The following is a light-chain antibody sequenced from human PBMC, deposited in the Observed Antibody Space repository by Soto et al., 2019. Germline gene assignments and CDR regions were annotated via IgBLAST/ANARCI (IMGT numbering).Light chain of an antibody. CDR1: SSDVGAYNH. Sequence: QSALTQPASVSGSPGQSITISCTGTSSDVGAYNHVSWYQQYPGKAPKLMIYEVSNRPSGVSNRFSGSNSGNTASLTISGLQAEDEADYYCSSYTTSTTWVFGGGTKLTVL. J-gene: IGLJ3*02. CDR3: SSYTTSTTWV. CDR2: EVS. V-gene: IGLV2-14*01.